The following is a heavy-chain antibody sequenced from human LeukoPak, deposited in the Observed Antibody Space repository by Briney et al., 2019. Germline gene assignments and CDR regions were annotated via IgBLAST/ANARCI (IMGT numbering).Heavy chain of an antibody. D-gene: IGHD4-17*01. CDR1: GYTFTDYY. CDR3: ASILRSDAFDM. V-gene: IGHV1-2*02. Sequence: ASVKVSCKASGYTFTDYYMHWWRQAPGQGLEWMGWINPNRGGTKYAQKFQGRVTMTRDTSISTAYMELSRLRSDDTAVYYCASILRSDAFDMWGQGTMVTVSS. J-gene: IGHJ3*02. CDR2: INPNRGGT.